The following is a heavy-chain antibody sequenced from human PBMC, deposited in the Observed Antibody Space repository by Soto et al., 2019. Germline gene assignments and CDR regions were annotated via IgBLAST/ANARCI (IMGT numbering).Heavy chain of an antibody. D-gene: IGHD5-18*01. Sequence: ASVRVSCKASGYTFTGYYMHWVRQAPLQVLEWMVCINPNSGGTNYAQKFQGWVTMTRDTSISTAYMELSRLRSDDTAVYYCARVGDTVMPPDLYYYYGMEVWGKGTTVTVSS. V-gene: IGHV1-2*04. CDR1: GYTFTGYY. J-gene: IGHJ6*04. CDR2: INPNSGGT. CDR3: ARVGDTVMPPDLYYYYGMEV.